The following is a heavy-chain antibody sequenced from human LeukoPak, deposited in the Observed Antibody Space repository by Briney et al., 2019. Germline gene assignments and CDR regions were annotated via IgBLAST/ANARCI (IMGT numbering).Heavy chain of an antibody. CDR2: IYSDEST. D-gene: IGHD1-26*01. CDR1: GFTVSSNY. Sequence: GGSLRLSCAASGFTVSSNYMSWVRQAPGKGLEWVSVIYSDESTYYADSVKGRFTISRDNAENSLFLQMNSLRVEDTAVYYCARDPYSGSYGAFDIWGQGTMVTVS. V-gene: IGHV3-53*01. J-gene: IGHJ3*02. CDR3: ARDPYSGSYGAFDI.